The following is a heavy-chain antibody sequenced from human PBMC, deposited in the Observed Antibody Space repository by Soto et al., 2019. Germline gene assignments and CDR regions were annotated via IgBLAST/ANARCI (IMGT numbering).Heavy chain of an antibody. V-gene: IGHV2-5*02. J-gene: IGHJ1*01. CDR2: IYWDDDK. D-gene: IGHD3-22*01. Sequence: QITLKESGPTLVKPTQTLTLTCTLSGLSLSTSGVGVGWIRQPPGKALEWLALIYWDDDKRYNPSLKSRLTVTKDTYKNQVVLTMTNMDPVDTATYYCADRGYDSRGYRYFQHWGQGTLVTVSS. CDR3: ADRGYDSRGYRYFQH. CDR1: GLSLSTSGVG.